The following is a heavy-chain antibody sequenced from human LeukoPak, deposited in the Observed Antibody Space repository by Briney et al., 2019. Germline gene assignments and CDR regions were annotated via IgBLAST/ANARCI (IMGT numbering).Heavy chain of an antibody. CDR2: IYSGGST. Sequence: PGGSLRLSCAASGFTFSGYAMSWVRQAPGKGLEWVSVIYSGGSTYYADSVKGRFTISRDNSKNTLYLQMNSLRAEDTAVYYCARDFRPDYVWGSYRSDAFGIWGQGTMVTVSS. J-gene: IGHJ3*02. D-gene: IGHD3-16*02. CDR3: ARDFRPDYVWGSYRSDAFGI. CDR1: GFTFSGYA. V-gene: IGHV3-66*01.